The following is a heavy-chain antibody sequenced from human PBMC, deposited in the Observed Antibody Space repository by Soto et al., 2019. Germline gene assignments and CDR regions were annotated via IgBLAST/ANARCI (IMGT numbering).Heavy chain of an antibody. CDR3: ARDSRVYYYGSGSASYWFDP. J-gene: IGHJ5*02. V-gene: IGHV1-3*01. CDR1: GYTFTSYA. Sequence: ASLKVSCKASGYTFTSYAMHWVRQAPGQRLEWMGWINAGNGNTKYSQKFQGRVTITRDTSASTAYMELSSLRSEDTAVYYCARDSRVYYYGSGSASYWFDPWGQGALVTVSS. D-gene: IGHD3-10*01. CDR2: INAGNGNT.